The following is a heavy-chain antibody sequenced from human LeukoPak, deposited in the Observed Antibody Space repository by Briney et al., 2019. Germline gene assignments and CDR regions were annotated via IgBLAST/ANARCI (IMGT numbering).Heavy chain of an antibody. CDR3: ARRSYDYVWGSYRYGYVDY. V-gene: IGHV4-34*01. CDR2: INHSGST. D-gene: IGHD3-16*02. CDR1: GGSFSGYY. Sequence: SETLSLTCAVYGGSFSGYYWSWIRQPPGKGLEWIGEINHSGSTNYNPSLKSRVTISVDTSKNQFSLKLSSVTAADTAVYYCARRSYDYVWGSYRYGYVDYWGQGTLVTVSS. J-gene: IGHJ4*02.